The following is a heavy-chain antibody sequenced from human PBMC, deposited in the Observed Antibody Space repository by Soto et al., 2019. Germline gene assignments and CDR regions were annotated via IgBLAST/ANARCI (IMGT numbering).Heavy chain of an antibody. V-gene: IGHV3-74*01. Sequence: PGGSLRLSCAASGFTFSNYWMHWVRQAPGKGLVWVSRINSDGSKTFYADSVKGRFTISRDNAKNTLYLQMNSLRAEDTAVYYCAKIVGYCSGGSCYSFIYYGMDVWGQGTTVTVSS. D-gene: IGHD2-15*01. CDR1: GFTFSNYW. J-gene: IGHJ6*02. CDR2: INSDGSKT. CDR3: AKIVGYCSGGSCYSFIYYGMDV.